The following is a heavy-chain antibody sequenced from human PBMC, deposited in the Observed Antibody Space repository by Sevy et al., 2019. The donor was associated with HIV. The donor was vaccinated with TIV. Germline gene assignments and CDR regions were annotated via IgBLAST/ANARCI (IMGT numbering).Heavy chain of an antibody. J-gene: IGHJ2*01. CDR2: IKQDGSEK. Sequence: GGSLRLSCAASGFTFSSYWMSWVRQAPGKGLEWVANIKQDGSEKYYVDSVKGRFTISRDNAKNSLYLQMNSLRAEDTTVYHCARRNYFDSSGPWYLDLWGRGTLVTVSS. CDR1: GFTFSSYW. D-gene: IGHD3-22*01. V-gene: IGHV3-7*01. CDR3: ARRNYFDSSGPWYLDL.